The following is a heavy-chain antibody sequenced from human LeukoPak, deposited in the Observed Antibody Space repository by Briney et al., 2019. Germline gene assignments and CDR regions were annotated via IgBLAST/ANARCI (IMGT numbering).Heavy chain of an antibody. J-gene: IGHJ4*02. Sequence: GGSLRLSCAASGFTFDDYAMHWVRQAPGKGLEWVSLISWDGGSTYYADSVKGRFTISRDNSKNSLYLQMNSLRAEDTALYYCAKDMKVYSNGWLDYWGQGTLSPSPQ. D-gene: IGHD6-19*01. CDR1: GFTFDDYA. CDR3: AKDMKVYSNGWLDY. CDR2: ISWDGGST. V-gene: IGHV3-43D*03.